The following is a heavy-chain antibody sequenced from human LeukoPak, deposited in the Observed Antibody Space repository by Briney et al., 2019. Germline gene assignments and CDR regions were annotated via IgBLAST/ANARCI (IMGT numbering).Heavy chain of an antibody. CDR2: INHSGST. V-gene: IGHV4-34*01. J-gene: IGHJ4*02. Sequence: SETLSLTCAVYGGSFSGYYWSWIRQPPGKGLEWIGEINHSGSTNYNPSLKSRVTISVDTSKNQFSLRLSSVTAADTALYYCAYSGSYGHLGYWGQGIPVTVSS. CDR1: GGSFSGYY. CDR3: AYSGSYGHLGY. D-gene: IGHD1-26*01.